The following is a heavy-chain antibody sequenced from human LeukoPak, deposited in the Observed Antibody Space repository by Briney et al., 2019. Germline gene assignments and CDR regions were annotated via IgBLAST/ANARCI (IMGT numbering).Heavy chain of an antibody. D-gene: IGHD5-12*01. J-gene: IGHJ6*03. CDR2: INPNSGVT. CDR3: AKDRYGDYEAPFHYYMDA. V-gene: IGHV1-2*02. CDR1: GYTFSGFY. Sequence: ASVKVSCKASGYTFSGFYIHWVRQAPGQGLEWMGSINPNSGVTNYAQKLQGRATITRDTSIDTAYMQLSRLRSDDTAVYYCAKDRYGDYEAPFHYYMDAWGRGTTVTVSS.